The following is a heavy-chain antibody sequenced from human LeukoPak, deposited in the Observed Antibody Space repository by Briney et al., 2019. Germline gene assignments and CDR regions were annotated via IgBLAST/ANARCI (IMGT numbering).Heavy chain of an antibody. V-gene: IGHV4-30-4*07. CDR3: ARVDSSSLVVDY. D-gene: IGHD6-13*01. Sequence: SQTLSLTCAVSGGSISSGGYSWSWIRQPPGKGLEWIGYIYYSGSTYYNPSLKSRVTISVDTSKNQFSLKLSSVTAADTAVYYCARVDSSSLVVDYWGQGTLVTVSS. CDR2: IYYSGST. CDR1: GGSISSGGYS. J-gene: IGHJ4*02.